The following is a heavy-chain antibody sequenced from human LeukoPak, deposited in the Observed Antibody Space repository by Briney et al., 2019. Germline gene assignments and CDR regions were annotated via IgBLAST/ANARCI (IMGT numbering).Heavy chain of an antibody. Sequence: SETLSLTCAVSGGSISSSNWWSWVRQPPGKGLEWIGEIYHSGSTNYNPSLKSRVTISVDKSKNQFSLKLSSVTAADTAVYYCARARSTRLRMYSSSGQGYFQHWGQGTLVTVSS. CDR2: IYHSGST. CDR1: GGSISSSNW. V-gene: IGHV4-4*02. J-gene: IGHJ1*01. CDR3: ARARSTRLRMYSSSGQGYFQH. D-gene: IGHD6-6*01.